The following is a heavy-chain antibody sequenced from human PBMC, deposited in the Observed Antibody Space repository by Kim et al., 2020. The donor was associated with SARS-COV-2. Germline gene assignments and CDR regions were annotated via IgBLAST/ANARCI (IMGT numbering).Heavy chain of an antibody. CDR2: INHSGST. CDR1: GGSFSGYY. CDR3: ARGRKKGDYDILTGYFAHRTSWAFDI. Sequence: SETLSLTCAVYGGSFSGYYWSWIRQPPGKGLEWIGEINHSGSTNYNPSLKSRVTISVDTSKNQFSLKLSSVTAADTAVYYCARGRKKGDYDILTGYFAHRTSWAFDIWGQGTMVTVSS. V-gene: IGHV4-34*01. J-gene: IGHJ3*02. D-gene: IGHD3-9*01.